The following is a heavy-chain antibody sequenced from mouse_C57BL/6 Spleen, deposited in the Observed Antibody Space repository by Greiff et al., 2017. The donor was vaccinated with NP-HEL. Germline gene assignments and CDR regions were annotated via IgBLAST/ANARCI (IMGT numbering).Heavy chain of an antibody. V-gene: IGHV1-82*01. D-gene: IGHD1-1*01. CDR1: GYAFSSSW. CDR3: ARSGGYGSSPFDW. CDR2: IYPGDGDT. J-gene: IGHJ2*01. Sequence: VQLQQSGPELVKPGASVKISCKASGYAFSSSWMNWVKQRPGKGLEWIGRIYPGDGDTNYNGKFKGKATLTADKSSSTAYMQLSSLTSEDSAVYFCARSGGYGSSPFDWWGQGTTLTVSS.